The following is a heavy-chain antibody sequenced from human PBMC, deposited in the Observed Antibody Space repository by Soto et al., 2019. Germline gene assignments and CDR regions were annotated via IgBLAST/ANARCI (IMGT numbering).Heavy chain of an antibody. Sequence: QVQLVQSGAEVKKPGASVKVSCKASGYTFTTYNINWVRQATGQGLEWMGWTNPNSGHTGYAQKFQGRVTMTRDTSISTAYMDLSRLTSEDTAVYYCPRGHNWFDPWGQGTLVTVSS. CDR3: PRGHNWFDP. CDR2: TNPNSGHT. V-gene: IGHV1-8*01. J-gene: IGHJ5*02. CDR1: GYTFTTYN.